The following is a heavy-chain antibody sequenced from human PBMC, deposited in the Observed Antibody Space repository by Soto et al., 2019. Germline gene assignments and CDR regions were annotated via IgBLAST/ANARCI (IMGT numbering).Heavy chain of an antibody. CDR2: ISGSGATT. CDR3: AKHLMATVTKGALDC. CDR1: GFTFSTNA. J-gene: IGHJ4*02. V-gene: IGHV3-23*01. Sequence: HPGGSLRLSCAASGFTFSTNAMTWVRQAPGKGLEWVSAISGSGATTYYADSVKGRFTISRDNSKNTLYLQMNSLSAADTAVYFCAKHLMATVTKGALDCWGQGTLVTVSS. D-gene: IGHD4-17*01.